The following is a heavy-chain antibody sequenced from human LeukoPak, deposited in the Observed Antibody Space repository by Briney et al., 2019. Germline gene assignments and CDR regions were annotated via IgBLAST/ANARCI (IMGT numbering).Heavy chain of an antibody. V-gene: IGHV3-7*01. CDR1: GFTFSSYW. D-gene: IGHD2-2*01. J-gene: IGHJ6*02. CDR2: IKQDGSEK. Sequence: GGSLRLSCAASGFTFSSYWMSWVRQAPGKGLEWVANIKQDGSEKYYVDSVKGRSTISRDNAKNSLYLQMNSLRAEDTAVYYCARDCSSTSCYYYYYYYYGMDVWGQGTTVTVSS. CDR3: ARDCSSTSCYYYYYYYYGMDV.